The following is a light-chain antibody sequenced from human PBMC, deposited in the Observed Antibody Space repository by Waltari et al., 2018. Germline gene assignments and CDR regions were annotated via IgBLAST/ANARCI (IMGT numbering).Light chain of an antibody. Sequence: QSVLSPPPSASGTPGQRATIPCSGSDYNIGNHFVYCNHQLPGAAPKLLIYKNNHQPSGVPDRFSGSKSGPSASLAISGLRSEDEALYYCASWDGSLGGVVFGGGTKLTVL. CDR3: ASWDGSLGGVV. CDR2: KNN. J-gene: IGLJ2*01. V-gene: IGLV1-47*01. CDR1: DYNIGNHF.